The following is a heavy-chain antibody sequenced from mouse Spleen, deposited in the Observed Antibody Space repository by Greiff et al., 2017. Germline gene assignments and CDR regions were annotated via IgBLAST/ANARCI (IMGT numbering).Heavy chain of an antibody. CDR3: ARGNYGNYDYFDY. CDR2: INYDGSST. J-gene: IGHJ2*01. V-gene: IGHV5-16*01. CDR1: GFTFSDYY. Sequence: EVQLVESEGGLVQPGSSMKLSCTASGFTFSDYYMAWVRQVPEKGLEWVANINYDGSSTYYLDSLKSRFIISRDNAKNILYLQMSSLKSEDTATYYCARGNYGNYDYFDYWGQGTTLTVSS. D-gene: IGHD2-1*01.